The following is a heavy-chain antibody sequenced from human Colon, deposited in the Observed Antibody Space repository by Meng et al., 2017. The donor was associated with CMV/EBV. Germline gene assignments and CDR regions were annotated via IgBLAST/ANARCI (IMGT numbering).Heavy chain of an antibody. CDR3: AKSRSSTPGIVDD. CDR1: GVSVTRGAYH. V-gene: IGHV4-61*08. J-gene: IGHJ4*02. CDR2: IYDTGIT. D-gene: IGHD2/OR15-2a*01. Sequence: QGERQEAGPGVGKPTETLSVTVIGSGVSVTRGAYHWSWIRQSPGKGLEWIGYIYDTGITIYNPSLKSRVTIFLETSKNQFSLNLNSMTTADTAVYYCAKSRSSTPGIVDDWGQGTLVTVSS.